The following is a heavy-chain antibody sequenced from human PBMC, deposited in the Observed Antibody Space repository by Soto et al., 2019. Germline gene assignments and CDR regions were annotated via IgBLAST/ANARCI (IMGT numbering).Heavy chain of an antibody. V-gene: IGHV1-69*02. CDR3: AINEDKAMSY. Sequence: QVQLVQSGAEVKKHGFSVKVSCKASGGTFSSYTISWVRQAPGQGLEWMGRILPILGIANYAPKFQGRVTITADNSTSTASMALSSLRSEDTAVYYCAINEDKAMSYWGQGTLVTVSS. D-gene: IGHD5-18*01. CDR2: ILPILGIA. J-gene: IGHJ4*02. CDR1: GGTFSSYT.